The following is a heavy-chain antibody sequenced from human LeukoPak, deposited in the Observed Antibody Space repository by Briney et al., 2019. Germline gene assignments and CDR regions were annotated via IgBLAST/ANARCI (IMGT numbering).Heavy chain of an antibody. V-gene: IGHV1-24*01. CDR3: ATWGYGSGSYYNGFWNY. D-gene: IGHD3-10*01. J-gene: IGHJ4*02. CDR2: FDPEDGET. CDR1: GYTFTSYY. Sequence: GASVKVSCKASGYTFTSYYMHWVRQAPGKGLEWMGGFDPEDGETIYAQKFQGRVTMTEDTSTDTAYMELSSLRSEDTAVYYCATWGYGSGSYYNGFWNYWGQGTLVTVSS.